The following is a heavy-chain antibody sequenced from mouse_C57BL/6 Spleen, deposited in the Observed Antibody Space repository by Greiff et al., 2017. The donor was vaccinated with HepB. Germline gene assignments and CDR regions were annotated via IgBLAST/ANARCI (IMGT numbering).Heavy chain of an antibody. V-gene: IGHV1-81*01. CDR3: ARSGDGGDY. CDR1: GYTFTSYG. Sequence: VKLMESGAELARPGASVKLSCKASGYTFTSYGISWVKQRTGQGLEWIGEIYPRSGNTYYNEKFKGKATLTADKSSSTAYMELRSLTSEDSAVYFCARSGDGGDYWGQGTTLTVSS. D-gene: IGHD3-1*01. CDR2: IYPRSGNT. J-gene: IGHJ2*01.